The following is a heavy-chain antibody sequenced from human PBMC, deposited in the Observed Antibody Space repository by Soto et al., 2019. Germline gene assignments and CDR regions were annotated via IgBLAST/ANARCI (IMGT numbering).Heavy chain of an antibody. V-gene: IGHV3-23*01. D-gene: IGHD4-4*01. CDR1: GFTLTDFA. J-gene: IGHJ4*02. CDR3: AYASPTVCLDY. CDR2: ISGSASST. Sequence: GGALRLPCAASGFTLTDFAITWGRQAPGKGLEWFSAISGSASSTFYAGSVKSRFTISRDNSRNTVSLQMQSLRAEYTAFYYCAYASPTVCLDYRGQGTLVTVSS.